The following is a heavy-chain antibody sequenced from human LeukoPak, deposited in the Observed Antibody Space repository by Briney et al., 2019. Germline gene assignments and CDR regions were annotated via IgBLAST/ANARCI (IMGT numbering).Heavy chain of an antibody. CDR1: GYTFTSYG. Sequence: GASVKVSCKASGYTFTSYGISWVRQAPGQGLEWMGWISAYNGNTNYAQKLQGRVTMTTDTSTSTAYMELRSLRSDDTAVYYCATVDPYYYDSSGYYYNYWGQGTLVTVSS. J-gene: IGHJ4*02. CDR2: ISAYNGNT. V-gene: IGHV1-18*01. CDR3: ATVDPYYYDSSGYYYNY. D-gene: IGHD3-22*01.